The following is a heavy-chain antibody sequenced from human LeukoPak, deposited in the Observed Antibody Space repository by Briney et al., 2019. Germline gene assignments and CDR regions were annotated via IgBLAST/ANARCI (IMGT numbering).Heavy chain of an antibody. CDR2: ISSSSSYI. Sequence: GGSLRLSCAASGFTFSSYSMNWVRQAPEKGLEWVSSISSSSSYIYYADSVKGRFTISRDNAKNSLYLQMNSLRAEDTAVYYCARGQTWFGELSVDYWGQGTLVTVSS. D-gene: IGHD3-10*01. CDR1: GFTFSSYS. CDR3: ARGQTWFGELSVDY. V-gene: IGHV3-21*01. J-gene: IGHJ4*02.